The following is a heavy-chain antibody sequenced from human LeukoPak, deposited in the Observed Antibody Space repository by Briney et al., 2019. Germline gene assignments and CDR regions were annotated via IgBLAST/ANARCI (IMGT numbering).Heavy chain of an antibody. D-gene: IGHD5-18*01. CDR2: INPNSGGT. Sequence: ASVKVSCKASGYTFTGYYMHWVRQAPGQGLEWMGWINPNSGGTNYAQKFQGWVTMTRDTSISTAYMELSRLRSDDTAVYYCARVTRGYSPIYYYYYYMDVWGKGTTVTVSS. J-gene: IGHJ6*03. CDR3: ARVTRGYSPIYYYYYYMDV. CDR1: GYTFTGYY. V-gene: IGHV1-2*04.